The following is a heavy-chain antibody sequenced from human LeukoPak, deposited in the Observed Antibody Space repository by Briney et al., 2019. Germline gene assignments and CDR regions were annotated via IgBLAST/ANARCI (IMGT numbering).Heavy chain of an antibody. CDR2: ITPNSGAT. CDR3: ARVSRFYYDSSGDFDY. CDR1: GYTFTDYY. V-gene: IGHV1-2*02. Sequence: ASVRVSCRASGYTFTDYYMHWGRQAPGQGLEWMGWITPNSGATKYAQKFRGRVFMTRDTSINTAYMELSRLRSDDTAIYYCARVSRFYYDSSGDFDYWGQGTLVTVSS. D-gene: IGHD3-22*01. J-gene: IGHJ4*02.